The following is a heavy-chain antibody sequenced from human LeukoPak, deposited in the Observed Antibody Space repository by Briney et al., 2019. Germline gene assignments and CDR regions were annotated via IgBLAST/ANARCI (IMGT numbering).Heavy chain of an antibody. Sequence: GASVKVSCKASGGTFSSYAISWVRQAPGQGLEWMGGIIPIFGTANYAQKFQGRVTITADESTSTAYMELSSLRSEDSAVYYCARVFVFDWSIDPWGQGTLVTVSS. CDR3: ARVFVFDWSIDP. CDR1: GGTFSSYA. D-gene: IGHD3-9*01. CDR2: IIPIFGTA. J-gene: IGHJ5*02. V-gene: IGHV1-69*01.